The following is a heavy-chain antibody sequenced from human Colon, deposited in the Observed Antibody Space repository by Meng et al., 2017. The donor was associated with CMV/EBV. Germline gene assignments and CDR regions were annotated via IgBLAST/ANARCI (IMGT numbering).Heavy chain of an antibody. D-gene: IGHD6-13*01. V-gene: IGHV3-7*04. J-gene: IGHJ4*02. CDR3: VRGSSSF. CDR2: IKGDGSEI. CDR1: GITMSNSW. Sequence: EVCLVESGGGLVQPGGSLSLSCVVSGITMSNSWMSWVRQAPAKGLEWVANIKGDGSEIQYVDSVKGRFTVSRDNTKNSLYLQMNILKTEDTAVYYCVRGSSSFWGQGTLVTASS.